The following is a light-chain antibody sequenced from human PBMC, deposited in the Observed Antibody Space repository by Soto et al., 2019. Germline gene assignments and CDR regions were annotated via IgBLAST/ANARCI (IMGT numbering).Light chain of an antibody. V-gene: IGKV2-28*01. CDR2: LGS. CDR1: QSLLHSKGYNY. J-gene: IGKJ1*01. CDR3: MQALQTPWT. Sequence: EIVMTQSPLSLPVTPGEPASISCRSSQSLLHSKGYNYLDWYLQKPGQSPQLLIFLGSNRTSGVPDRFSGSGSGTDFTLKISRVEAEDVGVYYCMQALQTPWTFGQGTMVDIK.